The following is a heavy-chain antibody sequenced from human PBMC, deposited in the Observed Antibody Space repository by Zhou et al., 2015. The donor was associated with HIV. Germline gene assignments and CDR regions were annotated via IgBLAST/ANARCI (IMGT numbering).Heavy chain of an antibody. Sequence: QVQLVQSGAEVKKPGSSVKVSCKASGGTFSSYAISWVRQAPGQGLEWMGGIIPIFGTANYAQKFQGRVTITADESTSTAYMELSSLRSEDTAVYYCARERYYYDSTPFFYYGMDVWGQGTTVTVSS. CDR3: ARERYYYDSTPFFYYGMDV. CDR1: GGTFSSYA. D-gene: IGHD3-22*01. J-gene: IGHJ6*02. V-gene: IGHV1-69*01. CDR2: IIPIFGTA.